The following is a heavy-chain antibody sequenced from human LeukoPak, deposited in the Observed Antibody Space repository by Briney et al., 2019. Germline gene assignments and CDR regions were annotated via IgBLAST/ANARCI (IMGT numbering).Heavy chain of an antibody. J-gene: IGHJ4*02. Sequence: ASVKVSCKASGYTFSNYDINWVRQASGQGLEWMGWVNPNSGNTGYAQTFQGRVTMTTNTSINTAYMELSSLRSEDTAVYYCARGRGGDSSGYYWGVSGYWGQGTLVTVSS. CDR3: ARGRGGDSSGYYWGVSGY. CDR2: VNPNSGNT. D-gene: IGHD3-22*01. CDR1: GYTFSNYD. V-gene: IGHV1-8*01.